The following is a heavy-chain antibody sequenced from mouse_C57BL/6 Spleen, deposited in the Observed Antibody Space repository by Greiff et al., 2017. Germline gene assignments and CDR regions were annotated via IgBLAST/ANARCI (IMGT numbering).Heavy chain of an antibody. D-gene: IGHD2-4*01. Sequence: VQLQQSGPGLVKPSQSLSLTCSVTGYSITSGYYWNWIRQFPGNKLEWMGYISYDGSNNYNPSLKNRISITRDTSKNQFFLKLNSVTTEDTATYYCARASYYDRYYFDYWGQGTTLTVSS. CDR2: ISYDGSN. V-gene: IGHV3-6*01. CDR1: GYSITSGYY. J-gene: IGHJ2*01. CDR3: ARASYYDRYYFDY.